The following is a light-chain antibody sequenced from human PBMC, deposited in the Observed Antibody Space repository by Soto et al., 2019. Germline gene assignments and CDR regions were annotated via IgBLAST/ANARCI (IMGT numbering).Light chain of an antibody. Sequence: QSALTQPASVSGSPGQSITISCTGTSSDVGGYNYVSWYQQHPGKAPKLMIYEVSNRPSGVSNRFSGSKSGNTASLTISGLQAEDEADYYCCSFAGSNSWVFGGGTKVTVL. CDR3: CSFAGSNSWV. J-gene: IGLJ3*02. CDR1: SSDVGGYNY. CDR2: EVS. V-gene: IGLV2-14*01.